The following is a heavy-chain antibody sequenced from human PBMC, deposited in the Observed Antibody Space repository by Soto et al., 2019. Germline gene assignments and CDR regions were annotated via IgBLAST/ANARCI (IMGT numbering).Heavy chain of an antibody. CDR3: ARAAPKLSSSSGVDV. CDR2: ISAYNGNT. J-gene: IGHJ6*02. D-gene: IGHD6-6*01. Sequence: ASVKVSCKASGYTLTSYGISWVRQAPGQGLEWMGWISAYNGNTNYAQKLQGRVTMTTDTSTSTAYMELRSLRSDDTAVYYCARAAPKLSSSSGVDVWGQGTTVTVS. CDR1: GYTLTSYG. V-gene: IGHV1-18*04.